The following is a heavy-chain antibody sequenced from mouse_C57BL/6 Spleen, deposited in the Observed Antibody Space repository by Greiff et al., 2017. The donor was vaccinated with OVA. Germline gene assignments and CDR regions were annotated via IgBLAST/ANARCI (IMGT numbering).Heavy chain of an antibody. D-gene: IGHD2-3*01. CDR2: INPGSGGT. CDR3: ARDDGYYGAMDY. V-gene: IGHV1-54*01. J-gene: IGHJ4*01. CDR1: GYAFTNYL. Sequence: VQLQQSGAELVRPGTSVKVSCKASGYAFTNYLIEWVKQRPGQGLEWIGVINPGSGGTNYNEKFKGKATRTADKSSSTAYMQLSSLTSAGSAVYFCARDDGYYGAMDYWGQGTSVTVSS.